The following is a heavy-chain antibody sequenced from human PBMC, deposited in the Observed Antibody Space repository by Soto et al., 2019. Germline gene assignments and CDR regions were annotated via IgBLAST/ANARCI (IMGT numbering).Heavy chain of an antibody. CDR2: IGFDGSNE. V-gene: IGHV3-33*01. D-gene: IGHD1-7*01. J-gene: IGHJ4*02. Sequence: GGSLRLSCAVPGGIFHGYGMHWVRQAPGKGLEWVAIIGFDGSNEEYADSVKGRFTTSRDNSKNTLYLQMNTLGAEDTAVYYCARDGIGGTVFRGYLDYWGRGTVVTVSS. CDR3: ARDGIGGTVFRGYLDY. CDR1: GGIFHGYG.